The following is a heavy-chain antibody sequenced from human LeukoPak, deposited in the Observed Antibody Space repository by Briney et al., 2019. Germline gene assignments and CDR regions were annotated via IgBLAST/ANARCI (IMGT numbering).Heavy chain of an antibody. CDR1: SGSINSNNY. Sequence: PSGTLSLTCAVSSGSINSNNYFSWVRQPPGKGLEWIGEIDYSGSTNYNPSLTSGVTISIGKSKNQFSLSLISVTAADTAVYYCASKTIAVAGHYWGQGTLVTVSS. CDR2: IDYSGST. V-gene: IGHV4-4*02. D-gene: IGHD6-13*01. CDR3: ASKTIAVAGHY. J-gene: IGHJ4*02.